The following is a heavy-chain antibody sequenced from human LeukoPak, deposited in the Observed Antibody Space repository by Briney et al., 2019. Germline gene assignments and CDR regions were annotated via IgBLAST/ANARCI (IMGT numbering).Heavy chain of an antibody. Sequence: PSETLSLTCAVYGGSFSGYYWSWIRQPPGKGLEWIGEINHSGGTNYNPSLKSRVTISVDTSKNQFSLKLSSVTAADTAVYYCASSMTTESNWGQGTLVTVSS. CDR1: GGSFSGYY. CDR2: INHSGGT. CDR3: ASSMTTESN. V-gene: IGHV4-34*01. D-gene: IGHD4-17*01. J-gene: IGHJ4*02.